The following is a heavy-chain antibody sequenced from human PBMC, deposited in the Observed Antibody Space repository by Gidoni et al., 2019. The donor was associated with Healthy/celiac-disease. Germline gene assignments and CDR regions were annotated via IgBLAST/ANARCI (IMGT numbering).Heavy chain of an antibody. CDR3: ARVGGSGTFDY. Sequence: EVQLVESGGGLVQPGGSLRLSCAASGFTFSSYWMHWVRQAPGKWRVWVSRINSDGSSTSYADSVKGRFTISRDNAKNTLYLQMNSLRAEDTAVYYCARVGGSGTFDYWGQGTLVTVSS. J-gene: IGHJ4*02. D-gene: IGHD1-1*01. V-gene: IGHV3-74*01. CDR1: GFTFSSYW. CDR2: INSDGSST.